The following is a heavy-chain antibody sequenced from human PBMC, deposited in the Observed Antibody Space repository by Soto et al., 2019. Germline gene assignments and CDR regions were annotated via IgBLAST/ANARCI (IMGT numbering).Heavy chain of an antibody. V-gene: IGHV5-51*01. CDR1: GYSFTSYW. Sequence: PGESLKISCKGSGYSFTSYWIGWVRQMPGKGLEWMGIIYPGDSDTRYSPSFQGQVTISADKSISTAYLQWSSLKASDTAMYYCARQNAPVEQRDDAFDIWGQGTMVTVSS. J-gene: IGHJ3*02. CDR2: IYPGDSDT. CDR3: ARQNAPVEQRDDAFDI. D-gene: IGHD6-25*01.